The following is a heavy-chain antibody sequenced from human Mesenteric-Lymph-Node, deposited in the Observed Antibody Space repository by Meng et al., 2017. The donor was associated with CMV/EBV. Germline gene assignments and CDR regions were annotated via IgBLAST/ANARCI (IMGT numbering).Heavy chain of an antibody. CDR1: GFTFSSYA. J-gene: IGHJ4*02. D-gene: IGHD5-24*01. Sequence: SCAASGFTFSSYAMSWVRQAPGKGLEWVSVIYSGGSSTYYADSVKGRFTISRDNSKNTLYLQMNTLRAEDTAVYYCAKDGGYNPMDYWGQGTLVTVSS. V-gene: IGHV3-23*03. CDR3: AKDGGYNPMDY. CDR2: IYSGGSST.